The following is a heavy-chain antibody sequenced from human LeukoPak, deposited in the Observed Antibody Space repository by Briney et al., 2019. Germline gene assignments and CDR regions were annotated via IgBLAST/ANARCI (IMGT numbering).Heavy chain of an antibody. Sequence: GGSLRLSCAASGFTFSSCAMHWVRQAPGKGLEWVAVISYDGGNTYYADSVKGRFTISRDNSKNTVFLQMNSLRAEDTAVYYCARQYYDSSGYWAFDIWGQGTMVTVSS. D-gene: IGHD3-22*01. J-gene: IGHJ3*02. V-gene: IGHV3-30-3*01. CDR2: ISYDGGNT. CDR1: GFTFSSCA. CDR3: ARQYYDSSGYWAFDI.